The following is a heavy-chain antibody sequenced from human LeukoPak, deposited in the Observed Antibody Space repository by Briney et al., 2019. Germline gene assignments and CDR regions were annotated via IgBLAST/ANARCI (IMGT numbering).Heavy chain of an antibody. V-gene: IGHV3-30*02. CDR2: IRYDGSNK. J-gene: IGHJ6*02. CDR1: GFTFSSFG. CDR3: AKGVAAAGTMDYYYGMDV. Sequence: GGSLRLSCAASGFTFSSFGMHWVRQAPGKGLEWVAFIRYDGSNKYYADSVKGRFTISRDNSKNTLYLQMNSLRAEDTAVYYCAKGVAAAGTMDYYYGMDVWGQGTTVTVSS. D-gene: IGHD6-13*01.